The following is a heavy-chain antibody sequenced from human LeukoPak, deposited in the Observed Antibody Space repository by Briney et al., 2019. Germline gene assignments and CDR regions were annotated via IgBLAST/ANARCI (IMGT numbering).Heavy chain of an antibody. J-gene: IGHJ5*02. CDR1: GGSISSSTYY. Sequence: SETLSLTCTVAGGSISSSTYYWSWIRQPAGNGLEWIGRVYTSGSTNYNPSLKSRVTMSVDTSKNQFSLKLSSVTAADTAVYYCARDRVIAASGRGCWFDPWGQGTLVTVSS. D-gene: IGHD6-13*01. CDR2: VYTSGST. CDR3: ARDRVIAASGRGCWFDP. V-gene: IGHV4-61*02.